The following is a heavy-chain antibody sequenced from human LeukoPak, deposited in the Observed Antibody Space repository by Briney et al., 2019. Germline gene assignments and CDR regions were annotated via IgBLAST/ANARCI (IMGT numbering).Heavy chain of an antibody. Sequence: PSETLSLTCAVSGYSINSGYFWGWIRQPPGKGLEYIGSMYHSGSTYHNPPLKSRVTISVDTSKNQFSLKLTSVTAADTAVYYCARHRLFDSSGYYYDFDYWGQGTLVTVSS. CDR1: GYSINSGYF. CDR3: ARHRLFDSSGYYYDFDY. V-gene: IGHV4-38-2*01. D-gene: IGHD3-22*01. CDR2: MYHSGST. J-gene: IGHJ4*02.